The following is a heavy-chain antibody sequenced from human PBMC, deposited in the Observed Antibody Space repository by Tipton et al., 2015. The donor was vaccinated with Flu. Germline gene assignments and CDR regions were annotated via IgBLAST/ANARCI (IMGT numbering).Heavy chain of an antibody. Sequence: SLRLSCAASGFTFSDHYLDWVRQAPGKGLEWVGRIRNKDNSYGTEYAASVKGRSTIPRDDSKNSLYLQMNSLKTEDTAVYYCARVALGTGWQKFLDYWGQGTLVTVSS. CDR3: ARVALGTGWQKFLDY. CDR1: GFTFSDHY. CDR2: IRNKDNSYGT. D-gene: IGHD1-14*01. V-gene: IGHV3-72*01. J-gene: IGHJ4*02.